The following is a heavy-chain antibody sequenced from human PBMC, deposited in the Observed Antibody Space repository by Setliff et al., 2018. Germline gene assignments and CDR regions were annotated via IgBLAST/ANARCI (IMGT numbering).Heavy chain of an antibody. J-gene: IGHJ4*02. D-gene: IGHD3-16*01. CDR3: ARDTLALGDITLFDY. CDR1: GFTFTDYL. V-gene: IGHV1-2*02. Sequence: ASVKVSCKASGFTFTDYLMNWPRQAPEQGLEWMGRINLNTGNIFYAQEFQGRVTLTRDTSISTAYMELTGLEYDDTAIYYCARDTLALGDITLFDYWGQGTLVTVSS. CDR2: INLNTGNI.